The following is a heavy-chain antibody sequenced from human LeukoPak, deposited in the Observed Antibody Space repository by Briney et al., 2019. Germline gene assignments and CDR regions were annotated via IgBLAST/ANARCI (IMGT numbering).Heavy chain of an antibody. D-gene: IGHD5-18*01. CDR2: INWNGGST. CDR3: ARAFQLGSDNDAFDI. J-gene: IGHJ3*02. Sequence: GGSLRLSCAASGFTFDDYGMSWVRQAPGKGLEWVSGINWNGGSTGYADSVKGRFTISRDNAKNSLYLQMNSLRAEDTALYYCARAFQLGSDNDAFDIWGQGTLVTVSS. V-gene: IGHV3-20*04. CDR1: GFTFDDYG.